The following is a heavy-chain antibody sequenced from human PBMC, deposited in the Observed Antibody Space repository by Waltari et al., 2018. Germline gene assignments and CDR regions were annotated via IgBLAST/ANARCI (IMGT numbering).Heavy chain of an antibody. CDR3: ATWTGGSLGAFDN. CDR1: GFTVSNNY. V-gene: IGHV3-53*01. Sequence: EVQLVESGGGLIQPGGSLRLSCEVSGFTVSNNYIGWVRQAPGKGLEWVSVIYSGGDTYDEDAVRGRFTISRDNSKNTLYLQMNSLRVEDTALYYCATWTGGSLGAFDNWGQGTMVTVSS. D-gene: IGHD7-27*01. CDR2: IYSGGDT. J-gene: IGHJ3*02.